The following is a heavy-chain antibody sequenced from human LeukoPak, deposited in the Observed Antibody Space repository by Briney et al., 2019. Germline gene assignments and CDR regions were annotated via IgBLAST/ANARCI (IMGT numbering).Heavy chain of an antibody. Sequence: GGSLRLSCAASGFTFSSYGMHWVRQAPGKGLDWVAVISNDGSKKYYADSVKGRFTITRDNSKNTLSLQVSSLRTEDTAVYYCAKDRYSYAFEYSDSWGQGTLVTVSS. D-gene: IGHD5-18*01. CDR3: AKDRYSYAFEYSDS. CDR1: GFTFSSYG. CDR2: ISNDGSKK. V-gene: IGHV3-30*18. J-gene: IGHJ4*02.